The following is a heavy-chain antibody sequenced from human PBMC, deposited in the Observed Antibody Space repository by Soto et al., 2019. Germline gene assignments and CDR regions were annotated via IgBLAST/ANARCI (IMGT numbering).Heavy chain of an antibody. CDR1: GFTFSSYS. D-gene: IGHD4-17*01. Sequence: EVQLVESGGGLVKPGGSLRLSCAASGFTFSSYSMNWVRQAPGKGLEWVSSISSSSSYIYYADSVKGRFTISRDNAKNSLYLQMNSLRDEDTAVYYCARPDYGDYVFDYWGQGTLVTVSS. J-gene: IGHJ4*02. CDR3: ARPDYGDYVFDY. CDR2: ISSSSSYI. V-gene: IGHV3-21*01.